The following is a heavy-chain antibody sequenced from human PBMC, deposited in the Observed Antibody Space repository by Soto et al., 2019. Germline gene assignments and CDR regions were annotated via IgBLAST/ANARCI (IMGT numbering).Heavy chain of an antibody. J-gene: IGHJ4*02. D-gene: IGHD1-26*01. CDR3: AGGGAGSGPFTWELPDH. V-gene: IGHV1-45*02. Sequence: QMQLVQSGAEVKKTGSSVTVSCKALGNTFTYRYLHWVRQAPGQALEWMGWTTPFSGDAHYAQKFQERVTITRDRSINTAYMQMSSPRSEDTAMYFCAGGGAGSGPFTWELPDHWGQGTLVTVSS. CDR1: GNTFTYRY. CDR2: TTPFSGDA.